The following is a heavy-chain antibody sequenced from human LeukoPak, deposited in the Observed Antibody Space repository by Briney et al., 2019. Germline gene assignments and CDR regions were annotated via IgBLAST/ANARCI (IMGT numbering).Heavy chain of an antibody. D-gene: IGHD2-2*01. Sequence: GGSLRLSCAASGFTFSSYALSWVRQAPGKGLEWVSAISGSGGSTYYADSVKGRFTISRDNSKNTLFLQMNSLRADDTAVYYCAKDRTYCTSTSCHHYYFDYWGQGTLVTVSS. CDR3: AKDRTYCTSTSCHHYYFDY. CDR2: ISGSGGST. J-gene: IGHJ4*02. V-gene: IGHV3-23*01. CDR1: GFTFSSYA.